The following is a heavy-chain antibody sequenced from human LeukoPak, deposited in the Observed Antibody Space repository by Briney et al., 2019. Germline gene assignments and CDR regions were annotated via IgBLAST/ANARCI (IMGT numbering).Heavy chain of an antibody. Sequence: ASVTVSCKTSGYIFTGYYIHWVRQAPGQGLEWMGWINPNSGGTKYGQKFQGRVTMTRDTSISTAYMELSRLRSDDTAVYYCARDGERRTPAAAGNGEVDYWGQGTLVTVSS. CDR3: ARDGERRTPAAAGNGEVDY. CDR1: GYIFTGYY. CDR2: INPNSGGT. V-gene: IGHV1-2*02. D-gene: IGHD6-25*01. J-gene: IGHJ4*02.